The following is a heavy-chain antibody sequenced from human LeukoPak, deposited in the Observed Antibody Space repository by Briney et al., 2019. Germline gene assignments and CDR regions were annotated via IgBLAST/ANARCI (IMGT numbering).Heavy chain of an antibody. Sequence: SETLSLTCAVYGGSFSDYYWSWLRQPPGKGLEWIGYISYSGSTSYSPSLKGRVTISMDTSKNQFSLNVISVTAADTAVYYCARDSHSLRWYLWGRGTLVTVSS. J-gene: IGHJ2*01. CDR3: ARDSHSLRWYL. CDR1: GGSFSDYY. CDR2: ISYSGST. V-gene: IGHV4-59*01. D-gene: IGHD3-10*01.